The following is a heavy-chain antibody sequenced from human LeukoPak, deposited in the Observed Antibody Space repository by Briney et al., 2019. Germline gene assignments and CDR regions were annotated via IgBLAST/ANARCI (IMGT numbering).Heavy chain of an antibody. V-gene: IGHV4-39*07. CDR2: IYYSGST. CDR1: GGSISSSSYY. Sequence: PSETLSLTCTVSGGSISSSSYYWGWIRQPPGKGLEWIGSIYYSGSTYYNPSLKSRVTISVDTSKNQFSLKLSSVTAADTAVYYCAACSYYHDSSGYYPWWGQGTLVTVSS. CDR3: AACSYYHDSSGYYPW. D-gene: IGHD3-22*01. J-gene: IGHJ4*02.